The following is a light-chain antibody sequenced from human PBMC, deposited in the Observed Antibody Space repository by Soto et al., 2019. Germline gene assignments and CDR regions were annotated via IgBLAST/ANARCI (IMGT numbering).Light chain of an antibody. CDR3: QSFDRSLSGSF. Sequence: QSVLTQPPSVSGAPGERVTISCTGSSSDIGAGYRVRWYQQVPGTAPKLLIYDNTNRPSGVSVRFSGSKSGTSASLAISGLQAEDEADYYCQSFDRSLSGSFFGTGTKVTVL. CDR1: SSDIGAGYR. V-gene: IGLV1-40*01. CDR2: DNT. J-gene: IGLJ1*01.